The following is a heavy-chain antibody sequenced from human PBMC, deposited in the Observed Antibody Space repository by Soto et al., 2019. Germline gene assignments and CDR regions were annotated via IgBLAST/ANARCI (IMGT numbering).Heavy chain of an antibody. CDR3: ARGGGESTIFGVAYYYGMDV. V-gene: IGHV3-33*01. J-gene: IGHJ6*02. Sequence: GGSLRLSCAASGFTFSSYGMHWVRQAPGKGLEWAAVIWYDGSNKYYADSVKGRFTISRDNSKNTLYLQMNSLRAEDTAVYYCARGGGESTIFGVAYYYGMDVWGQGTTVTVAS. D-gene: IGHD3-3*01. CDR1: GFTFSSYG. CDR2: IWYDGSNK.